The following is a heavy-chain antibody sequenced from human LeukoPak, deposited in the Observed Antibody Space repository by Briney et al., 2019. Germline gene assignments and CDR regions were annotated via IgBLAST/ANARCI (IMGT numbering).Heavy chain of an antibody. CDR2: ISAYNGNT. Sequence: ASVKVSCKASGYTFTSYGISWVRQAPGQGLEWMGWISAYNGNTNYAQKLQGRVTMTTDTSTSTAYMELRSLRSDDTAVYYCARDRGGYCSGGSCYPKYWGQGTLVTVSS. D-gene: IGHD2-15*01. J-gene: IGHJ4*02. CDR1: GYTFTSYG. CDR3: ARDRGGYCSGGSCYPKY. V-gene: IGHV1-18*01.